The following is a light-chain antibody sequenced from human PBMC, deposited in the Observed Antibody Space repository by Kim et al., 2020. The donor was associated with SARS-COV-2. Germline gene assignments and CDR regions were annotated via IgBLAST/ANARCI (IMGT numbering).Light chain of an antibody. CDR2: SVS. CDR3: QHYGSSPRA. Sequence: PPGDRATPSHRPSQHITTNYLAWYQQIPGQAPRLLLYSVSNRASGIPDRFSGSGSGTDFTLTISRLEPEDFAVYYCQHYGSSPRAFGQGTRLEIK. CDR1: QHITTNY. J-gene: IGKJ5*01. V-gene: IGKV3-20*01.